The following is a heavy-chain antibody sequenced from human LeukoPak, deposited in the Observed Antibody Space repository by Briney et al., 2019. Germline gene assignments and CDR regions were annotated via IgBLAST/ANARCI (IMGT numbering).Heavy chain of an antibody. J-gene: IGHJ2*01. CDR1: GGSFSDNY. V-gene: IGHV4-34*01. CDR3: ARSPELYGDYLYWYFDL. CDR2: INHSGST. D-gene: IGHD4-17*01. Sequence: PSETLSLTCSVYGGSFSDNYWSWIRQPPGKGLEWIGEINHSGSTNYNPSLKSRVTISVDTSKNQFSLKLSSVTAADTAVYYCARSPELYGDYLYWYFDLWGRGTLVTVSS.